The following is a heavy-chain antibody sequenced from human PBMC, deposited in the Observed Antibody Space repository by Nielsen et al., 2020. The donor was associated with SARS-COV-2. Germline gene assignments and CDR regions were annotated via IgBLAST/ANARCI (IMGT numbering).Heavy chain of an antibody. J-gene: IGHJ6*02. D-gene: IGHD7-27*01. Sequence: ASVKVSCKASGYTFTSYYMHWVRQAPGQGLEWMGRINPNSGGTNYAQKFQGRVTMTMDTSISTAYMELSRLRSDDTAVYYCARDLAKSGPGDMDVWGQGTTVTVSS. CDR3: ARDLAKSGPGDMDV. CDR1: GYTFTSYY. CDR2: INPNSGGT. V-gene: IGHV1-2*06.